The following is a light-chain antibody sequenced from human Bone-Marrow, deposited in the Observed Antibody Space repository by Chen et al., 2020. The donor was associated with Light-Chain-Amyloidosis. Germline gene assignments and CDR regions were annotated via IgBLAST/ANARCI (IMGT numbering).Light chain of an antibody. J-gene: IGLJ3*02. CDR1: NIGSTS. CDR2: DDS. CDR3: QVWDRSSDRPV. V-gene: IGLV3-21*02. Sequence: YVLTQPSSVSVAPGQTATIACGGNNIGSTSVHWYQQTPGQAPLLVVYDDSDRPSGIPERLSGSNSGNTATLTISRVEAVDEADYYCQVWDRSSDRPVFGGGTKLTVL.